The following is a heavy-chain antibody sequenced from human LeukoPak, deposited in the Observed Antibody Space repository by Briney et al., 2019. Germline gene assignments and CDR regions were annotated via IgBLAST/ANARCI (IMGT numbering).Heavy chain of an antibody. CDR2: ISYDGNNN. J-gene: IGHJ6*02. CDR1: GFSFSSYA. Sequence: PGMSLRLSWAAAGFSFSSYAMHWVRQAPGEGREWVAVISYDGNNNYYADSVKDRFTISRDNSKNTLYLQMNSLRPEDTAIYHCARGLVRGVAYYGLDVWGQGTTVTVSS. D-gene: IGHD3-10*01. V-gene: IGHV3-30-3*01. CDR3: ARGLVRGVAYYGLDV.